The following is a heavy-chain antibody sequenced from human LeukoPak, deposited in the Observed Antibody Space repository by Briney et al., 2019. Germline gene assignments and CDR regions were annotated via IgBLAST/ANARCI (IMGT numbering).Heavy chain of an antibody. D-gene: IGHD3-10*01. CDR1: GFTFSSYA. Sequence: GGSLRLSCAASGFTFSSYAMHWVRQAPGKGLEWVAVISYDGSNKYYADSVKGRFTISRDNSKNTLYLQMNSLRAEDTAVYYCARNSTMDYWGQGTLVTVSS. CDR2: ISYDGSNK. V-gene: IGHV3-30*04. J-gene: IGHJ4*02. CDR3: ARNSTMDY.